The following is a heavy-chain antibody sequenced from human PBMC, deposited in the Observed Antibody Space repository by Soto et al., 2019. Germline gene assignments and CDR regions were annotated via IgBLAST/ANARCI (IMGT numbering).Heavy chain of an antibody. D-gene: IGHD3-9*01. Sequence: KPSETLSLTCAVYGGSFSGYYWSWIRQPPGKGLEWIEEINHSGSTNYNPSLKSRVTISVDTSKNQFSLKLSSVTAADTAVYYCARGYVLKLRYFDWSPRTYGMDVWGQGTTVTVSS. CDR1: GGSFSGYY. V-gene: IGHV4-34*01. J-gene: IGHJ6*02. CDR3: ARGYVLKLRYFDWSPRTYGMDV. CDR2: INHSGST.